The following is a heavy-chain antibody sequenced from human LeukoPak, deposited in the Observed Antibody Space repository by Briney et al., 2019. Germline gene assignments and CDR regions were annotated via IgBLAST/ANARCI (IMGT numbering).Heavy chain of an antibody. V-gene: IGHV1-69*01. D-gene: IGHD2-2*01. CDR2: IIPILGTA. CDR1: GGTFSNYV. CDR3: ARVRVPAARGRGLDY. J-gene: IGHJ4*02. Sequence: SVKVSCKASGGTFSNYVISWVRQAPGQGLEWMGGIIPILGTANYAQKFQGRVTITADDSTSTAYMELSSLRSEDTAVYYCARVRVPAARGRGLDYWGQGTLVTVSS.